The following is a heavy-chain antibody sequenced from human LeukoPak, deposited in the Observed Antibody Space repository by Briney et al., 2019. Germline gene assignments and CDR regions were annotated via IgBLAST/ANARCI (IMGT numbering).Heavy chain of an antibody. CDR3: ARLHLMGWFDP. Sequence: PSETLSLTCTVSGDSISSSSYYWGWIRQPPGKGLEWIGSISYSGSTYYNSSLKSRVTISVDTSKNQFSLKLSSVTAADTAVYYCARLHLMGWFDPWGQGTLVTVSS. J-gene: IGHJ5*02. CDR1: GDSISSSSYY. V-gene: IGHV4-39*07. CDR2: ISYSGST. D-gene: IGHD3-16*01.